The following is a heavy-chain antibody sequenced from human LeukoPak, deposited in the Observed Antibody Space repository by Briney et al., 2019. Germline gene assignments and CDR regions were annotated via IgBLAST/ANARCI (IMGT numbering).Heavy chain of an antibody. J-gene: IGHJ3*02. CDR1: GDSISSDY. CDR2: IFYSGST. Sequence: PSETLSLTCTVSGDSISSDYWSWIRQPPGKALEWIGNIFYSGSTYYSPSLKSRVTISLDTSRNQFSLKLNSVTAADTAVYYCAKSNGYGLIDIWGQGTMVTVSS. V-gene: IGHV4-59*12. D-gene: IGHD3-22*01. CDR3: AKSNGYGLIDI.